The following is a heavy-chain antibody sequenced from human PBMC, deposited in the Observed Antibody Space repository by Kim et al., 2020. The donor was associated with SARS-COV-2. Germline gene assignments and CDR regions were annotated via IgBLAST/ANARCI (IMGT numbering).Heavy chain of an antibody. CDR2: ISYDGGNK. Sequence: GGSLRLSCAASGFTFSHFGMHWVRQAPGKGLEWVTVISYDGGNKFYADSVRGRFTVSRDNSKNILFLHMNNLRIEDTAVYHCAKDGATGSDPLEHWGHGT. V-gene: IGHV3-30*18. CDR1: GFTFSHFG. CDR3: AKDGATGSDPLEH. J-gene: IGHJ4*01. D-gene: IGHD1-26*01.